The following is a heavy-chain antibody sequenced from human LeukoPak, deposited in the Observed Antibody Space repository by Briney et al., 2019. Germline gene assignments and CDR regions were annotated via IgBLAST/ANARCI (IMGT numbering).Heavy chain of an antibody. CDR1: GFTFSSYW. D-gene: IGHD6-19*01. CDR3: ARSLSSASGFQH. CDR2: INSDGSTT. Sequence: GGSLRLSCAASGFTFSSYWMHWVRQAPGKGLVWVSRINSDGSTTTYADSVKGRFTISRDNAKNTLYLHMNSLRAEDTAVYYCARSLSSASGFQHWGRGTLVTVSS. J-gene: IGHJ1*01. V-gene: IGHV3-74*01.